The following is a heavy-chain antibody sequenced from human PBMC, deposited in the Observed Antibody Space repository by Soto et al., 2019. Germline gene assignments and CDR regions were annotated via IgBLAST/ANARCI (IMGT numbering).Heavy chain of an antibody. Sequence: PGGSLRLSCAASGFTVSSNYVSWVRQAPGKGLEWVSVIYSGGSTYYADSVKGRFTISRDNSKNTLYLQMNSLRAEDTAVYYCARASTYYDILTGYYMSRRPYYYYYMDVWGKGTTVTVSS. D-gene: IGHD3-9*01. J-gene: IGHJ6*03. CDR1: GFTVSSNY. CDR2: IYSGGST. CDR3: ARASTYYDILTGYYMSRRPYYYYYMDV. V-gene: IGHV3-66*01.